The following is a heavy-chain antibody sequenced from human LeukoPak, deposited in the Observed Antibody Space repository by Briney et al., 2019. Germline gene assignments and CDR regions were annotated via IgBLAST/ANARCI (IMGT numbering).Heavy chain of an antibody. CDR1: VFTFSIYW. V-gene: IGHV3-74*01. CDR2: INSDGSST. J-gene: IGHJ3*02. Sequence: PGGSLRLSCAASVFTFSIYWMHWVRRVPGRGLVWVSRINSDGSSTSYADSVKGRFTISRDNAKNTLYVQMNSLRAEDTAVYYSSTGSGHAFDIWGRGTMVTVSS. CDR3: STGSGHAFDI. D-gene: IGHD3-10*01.